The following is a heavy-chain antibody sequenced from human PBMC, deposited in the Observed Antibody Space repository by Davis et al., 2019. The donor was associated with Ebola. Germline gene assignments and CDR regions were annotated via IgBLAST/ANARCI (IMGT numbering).Heavy chain of an antibody. V-gene: IGHV1-18*01. CDR1: GYTFTSYG. D-gene: IGHD1-20*01. Sequence: ASVKVSCKASGYTFTSYGISWVRQAPGQGLEWMGWISTYNGNTNYAQKFQGRVTITRDTSASTAYMELSSLRSEDTAVYYCARDHWWGITGIYYYYGMDVWGQGTTVTVSS. CDR2: ISTYNGNT. J-gene: IGHJ6*02. CDR3: ARDHWWGITGIYYYYGMDV.